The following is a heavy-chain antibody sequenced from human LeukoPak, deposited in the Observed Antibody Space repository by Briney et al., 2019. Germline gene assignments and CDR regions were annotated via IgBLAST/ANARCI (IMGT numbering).Heavy chain of an antibody. CDR2: ISVYNGNT. J-gene: IGHJ5*02. Sequence: ASVKVSCKASGYIFTSYGISWVRQAPGQGLEGMGWISVYNGNTNYPQRLQGRVTMTTDNSTATAYMELRSLRSDDTAVYYCARDINGYYYDSHGYYPTDLWGQGTLVTVSS. D-gene: IGHD3-22*01. CDR3: ARDINGYYYDSHGYYPTDL. V-gene: IGHV1-18*01. CDR1: GYIFTSYG.